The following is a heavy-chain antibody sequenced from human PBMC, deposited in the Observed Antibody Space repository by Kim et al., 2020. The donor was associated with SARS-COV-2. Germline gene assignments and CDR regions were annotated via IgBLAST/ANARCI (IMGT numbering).Heavy chain of an antibody. V-gene: IGHV1-18*01. CDR1: GYTFTSYG. CDR3: ARDGAPRYCSSTSCYKGIAAAGTKRFDI. Sequence: ASVKVSCKASGYTFTSYGISWVRQAPGQGLEWMGWISAYNGNTNYAQKLQGRVTMTTDTSTSTAYMELRSLRSDDTAVYYCARDGAPRYCSSTSCYKGIAAAGTKRFDIWGQGTMVTVSS. D-gene: IGHD2-2*02. J-gene: IGHJ3*02. CDR2: ISAYNGNT.